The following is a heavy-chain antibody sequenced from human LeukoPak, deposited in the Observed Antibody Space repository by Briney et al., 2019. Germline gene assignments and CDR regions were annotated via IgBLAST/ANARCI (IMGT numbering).Heavy chain of an antibody. Sequence: GGSLRLSCADSGFTFSSYWMSWVSQAPGKGLEWVANIKQDGSEKYYVDSVKGRFTISRDNAKKSLYLQMNSLRAEDTAVYYCASATLHTVTTGSSTDYWGQGTLVTVSS. CDR2: IKQDGSEK. CDR3: ASATLHTVTTGSSTDY. CDR1: GFTFSSYW. J-gene: IGHJ4*02. D-gene: IGHD4-17*01. V-gene: IGHV3-7*03.